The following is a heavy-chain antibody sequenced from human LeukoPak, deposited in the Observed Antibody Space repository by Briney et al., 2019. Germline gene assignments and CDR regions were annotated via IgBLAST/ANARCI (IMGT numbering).Heavy chain of an antibody. D-gene: IGHD3-10*01. Sequence: GGSLRLSCAASGFTFSSHSMNWVRQAPGKGLEWVSSISGSRSSMYYADSVKGRFTISRDNAKNSLFLQMNSLRAEDTAVYYCARDPYDSGKYYIDDWGQGTLVTVSS. V-gene: IGHV3-21*01. J-gene: IGHJ4*02. CDR1: GFTFSSHS. CDR2: ISGSRSSM. CDR3: ARDPYDSGKYYIDD.